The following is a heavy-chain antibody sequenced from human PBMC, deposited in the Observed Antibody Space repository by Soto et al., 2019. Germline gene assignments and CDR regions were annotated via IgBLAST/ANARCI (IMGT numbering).Heavy chain of an antibody. CDR3: ARWSGVGVAGMDV. Sequence: QVQLQESGPRLVKPLQTLSLTCTVSGDSINSGDYYWSWIRQPPGRGLEWVGYSFYSGITDYNPSLKSRMTISMDTSKNQFSLRLNSVTAADTAVYFCARWSGVGVAGMDVWGQGNTVSVSS. CDR1: GDSINSGDYY. CDR2: SFYSGIT. D-gene: IGHD3-10*01. J-gene: IGHJ6*02. V-gene: IGHV4-30-4*01.